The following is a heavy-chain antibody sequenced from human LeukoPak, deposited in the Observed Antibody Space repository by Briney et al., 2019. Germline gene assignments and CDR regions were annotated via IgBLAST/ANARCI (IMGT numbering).Heavy chain of an antibody. Sequence: GGSLRLSCAASGFTFSTYWMNWVRQAPGKGLEWVANIKQDGSEKYYVDSVKGRFTISRDNAKNSVYLQMNSLRAEDTAVYYCARAQYCSGGSCYSSYYFDYWGQGTLVTVSS. V-gene: IGHV3-7*04. D-gene: IGHD2-15*01. CDR3: ARAQYCSGGSCYSSYYFDY. CDR2: IKQDGSEK. J-gene: IGHJ4*02. CDR1: GFTFSTYW.